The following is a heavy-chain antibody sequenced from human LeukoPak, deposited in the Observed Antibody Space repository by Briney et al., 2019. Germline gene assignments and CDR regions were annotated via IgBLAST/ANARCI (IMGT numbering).Heavy chain of an antibody. CDR1: GYTFTSYG. J-gene: IGHJ4*02. CDR3: ARGSHPRSYYDFWSGIPSTGFDY. CDR2: ISAYNGNT. D-gene: IGHD3-3*01. Sequence: APVKVSCKASGYTFTSYGISWVRQAPGQGLEWMGWISAYNGNTNYAQKLQGRVTMTTDTSTSTAYMELRSLRSDDTAVYYCARGSHPRSYYDFWSGIPSTGFDYWGQGTLVTVSS. V-gene: IGHV1-18*01.